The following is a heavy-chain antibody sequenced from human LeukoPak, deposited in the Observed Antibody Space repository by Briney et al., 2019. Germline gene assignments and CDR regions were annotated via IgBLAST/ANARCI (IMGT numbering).Heavy chain of an antibody. D-gene: IGHD2-2*01. CDR3: ARADCSTTCYYFDD. Sequence: SETLSLTCGVSGGSFSGYYWSWIRQSPGKGLEWIGYIHYSGTTYYNPSLKSRVTISVDTSNNQFSLKLSSVSAADTAVYYCARADCSTTCYYFDDWGRGTLVTVSS. CDR2: IHYSGTT. V-gene: IGHV4-31*11. J-gene: IGHJ4*02. CDR1: GGSFSGYY.